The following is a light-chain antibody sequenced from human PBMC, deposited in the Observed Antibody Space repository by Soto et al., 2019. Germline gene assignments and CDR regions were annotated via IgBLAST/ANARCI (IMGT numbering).Light chain of an antibody. CDR2: GAS. CDR1: QSVSSN. Sequence: EMVMTQSPATLSVSPGERATLSCRASQSVSSNLAWYQQKPGQAPRLLIYGASTRATGIPARFGGSGSGTEFTLTISSLQAEDFAVYYCHQYNNWPLTFGGGTKVDIK. J-gene: IGKJ4*01. V-gene: IGKV3-15*01. CDR3: HQYNNWPLT.